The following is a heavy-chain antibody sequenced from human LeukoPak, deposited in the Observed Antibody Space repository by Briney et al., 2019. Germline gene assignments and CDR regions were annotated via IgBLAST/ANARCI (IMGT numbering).Heavy chain of an antibody. Sequence: SGTLSLTCTVSGGSISSGDYYWSWIRQPPGKGLEWIGYIYYSGSTYYNPSLKSRVTISVDTSKNQFSLKLSSVTAADTAVYYCARGMTPYYYYMDVWGKGTTVTVSS. J-gene: IGHJ6*03. CDR3: ARGMTPYYYYMDV. CDR1: GGSISSGDYY. V-gene: IGHV4-30-4*01. CDR2: IYYSGST.